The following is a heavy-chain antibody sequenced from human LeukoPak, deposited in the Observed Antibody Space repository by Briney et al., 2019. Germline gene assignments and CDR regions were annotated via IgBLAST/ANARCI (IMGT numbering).Heavy chain of an antibody. J-gene: IGHJ4*02. CDR3: ARGANSNYVYDY. CDR1: GGSFSGYY. Sequence: PSETLSLTCAVYGGSFSGYYWSWIRQPPGKGLEWIGEINHSGSTNYNPSLKSRVTISVDTSKNQFSPKPSSVTAADTAVYCCARGANSNYVYDYWGQGTLVTVSS. V-gene: IGHV4-34*01. D-gene: IGHD4-11*01. CDR2: INHSGST.